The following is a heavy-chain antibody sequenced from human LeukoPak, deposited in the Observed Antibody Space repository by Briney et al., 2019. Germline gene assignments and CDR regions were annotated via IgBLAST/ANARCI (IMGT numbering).Heavy chain of an antibody. CDR2: IVVGSGNT. D-gene: IGHD2-15*01. CDR1: GFTFTSSA. Sequence: GASVKVSCKASGFTFTSSAMQWVRQARGQRLEWIGWIVVGSGNTNYAQKFQERVTITRDMSTSTAYMELSSLRSEDTAVYYCAVVVAAALRFDPWGQGTLVTVSS. CDR3: AVVVAAALRFDP. J-gene: IGHJ5*02. V-gene: IGHV1-58*02.